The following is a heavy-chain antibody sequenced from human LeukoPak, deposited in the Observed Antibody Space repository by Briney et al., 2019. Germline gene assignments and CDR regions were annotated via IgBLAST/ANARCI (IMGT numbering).Heavy chain of an antibody. J-gene: IGHJ4*02. Sequence: GGSLRLSCEASGFIFSNYWMAWVRQAPGRGLEWVANIKEDGSDKNYVESMKGRYTISRDNAQNSLYLQMNRLGVEDTAVYYCARDAGYGYDRFDYWGQGTQVTVSS. V-gene: IGHV3-7*01. CDR3: ARDAGYGYDRFDY. CDR1: GFIFSNYW. CDR2: IKEDGSDK. D-gene: IGHD5-18*01.